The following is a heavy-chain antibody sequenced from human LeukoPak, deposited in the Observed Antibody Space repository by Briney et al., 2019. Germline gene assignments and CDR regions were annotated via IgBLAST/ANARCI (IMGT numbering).Heavy chain of an antibody. J-gene: IGHJ6*04. CDR1: GFTFSNYG. Sequence: AGGSLRLSCAASGFTFSNYGMNWVRQAPGKGLEWVAFIRYDGDNKYYADSVKGRFTISRDNSKNTLYLQMNSLRAEDTAVYYCAELGITMIGGVWGKGTTVTISS. CDR2: IRYDGDNK. D-gene: IGHD3-10*02. CDR3: AELGITMIGGV. V-gene: IGHV3-30*02.